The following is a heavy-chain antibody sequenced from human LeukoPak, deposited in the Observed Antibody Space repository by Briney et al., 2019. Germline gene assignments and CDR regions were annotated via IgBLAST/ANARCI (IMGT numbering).Heavy chain of an antibody. CDR3: AKERGYCCGDGPRAFDY. D-gene: IGHD2-21*02. Sequence: GGSLRLSCAASGFTFSSYVMSWVRQDPGKGMEWVSALSGIGGSTYYAESVKGRFTISRDTSKNTLYLQDKSLRAEDTAMYYCAKERGYCCGDGPRAFDYWGQGTLVTVSS. CDR1: GFTFSSYV. V-gene: IGHV3-23*01. J-gene: IGHJ4*02. CDR2: LSGIGGST.